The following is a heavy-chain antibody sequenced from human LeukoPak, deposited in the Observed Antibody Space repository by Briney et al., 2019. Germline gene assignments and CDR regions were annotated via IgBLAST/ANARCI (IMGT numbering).Heavy chain of an antibody. Sequence: GGSLRLSCAASGFTFSTYAMTWFRQAPGKGLEWVSAVRGSGTATYYADSVKGRFTISRDSSDNTLYLQMNSLRAEDTAIYYCAKTSRRDSTYDSPFDYWGQGTVVTVSS. CDR1: GFTFSTYA. V-gene: IGHV3-23*01. CDR2: VRGSGTAT. J-gene: IGHJ4*02. D-gene: IGHD3-3*01. CDR3: AKTSRRDSTYDSPFDY.